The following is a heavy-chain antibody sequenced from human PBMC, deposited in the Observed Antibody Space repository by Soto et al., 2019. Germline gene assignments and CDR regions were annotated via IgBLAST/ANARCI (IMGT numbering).Heavy chain of an antibody. CDR2: INAGNGNT. CDR1: GYTFTSYA. CDR3: ARVLSSGYSNFYYGMDI. Sequence: ASVKVSCKASGYTFTSYAMHWVRQAPGQRLEWMGWINAGNGNTKYSQKFQGRVTITRDTSASTAYMELSSLRSEDTAVYYCARVLSSGYSNFYYGMDIWGQETRVTVAS. D-gene: IGHD3-3*01. J-gene: IGHJ6*02. V-gene: IGHV1-3*01.